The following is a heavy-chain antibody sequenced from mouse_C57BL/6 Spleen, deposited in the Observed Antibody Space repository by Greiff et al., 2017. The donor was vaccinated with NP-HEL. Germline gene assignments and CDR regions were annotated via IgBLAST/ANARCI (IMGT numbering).Heavy chain of an antibody. CDR1: GYTFTDYY. D-gene: IGHD2-1*01. J-gene: IGHJ3*01. V-gene: IGHV1-19*01. CDR2: INPYNGGT. CDR3: ARGDGNYVRFAY. Sequence: VQLKQSGPVLVKPGASVKMSCKASGYTFTDYYMNWVKQSHGKSLEWIGVINPYNGGTSYNQKFKGKATLIVDKSSSTAYMELNSLTSEDSAVYYCARGDGNYVRFAYWGQGTLVTVSA.